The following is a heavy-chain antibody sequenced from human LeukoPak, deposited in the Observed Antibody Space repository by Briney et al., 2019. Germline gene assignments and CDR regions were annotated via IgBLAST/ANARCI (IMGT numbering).Heavy chain of an antibody. D-gene: IGHD5-18*01. Sequence: SETLSLTCAVYGWSFSGYYWSWIRQPPGKGLEWIGEINHSGSTNYNPSLKSRVTISIDTSKNQFSLKLSSVTAADTAVYYCARVRGYSRNKSLDYWGQGTLVTVSS. J-gene: IGHJ4*02. CDR3: ARVRGYSRNKSLDY. CDR2: INHSGST. CDR1: GWSFSGYY. V-gene: IGHV4-34*01.